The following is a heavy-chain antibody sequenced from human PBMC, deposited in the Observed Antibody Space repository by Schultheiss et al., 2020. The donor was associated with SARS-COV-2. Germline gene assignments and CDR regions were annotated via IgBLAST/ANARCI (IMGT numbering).Heavy chain of an antibody. D-gene: IGHD4-17*01. CDR3: AKTTVTTFYYYGMDV. CDR1: GGSISSGGYY. V-gene: IGHV4-61*08. CDR2: NYYSGST. J-gene: IGHJ6*02. Sequence: SQTLSLTCTVSGGSISSGGYYWSWIRQPPGKGLEWIGYNYYSGSTNYNPSLKSRVTISVDTSKNQFSLKLSSVTAADTAVYYCAKTTVTTFYYYGMDVWGQGTTVTVSS.